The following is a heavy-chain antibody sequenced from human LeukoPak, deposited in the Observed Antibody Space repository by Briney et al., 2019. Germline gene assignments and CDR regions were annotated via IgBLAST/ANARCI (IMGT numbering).Heavy chain of an antibody. CDR1: GGSISSYY. Sequence: SETLSLTCIVSGGSISSYYWSWIRQPPGKGLEWIAYISDIGSINYNPSLKSRVTISLDTSKNQFSLKLSSVTAADTAVYYCAGHHPRNTVDFWGQGTLVTASS. V-gene: IGHV4-59*08. CDR2: ISDIGSI. CDR3: AGHHPRNTVDF. D-gene: IGHD2-8*02. J-gene: IGHJ4*02.